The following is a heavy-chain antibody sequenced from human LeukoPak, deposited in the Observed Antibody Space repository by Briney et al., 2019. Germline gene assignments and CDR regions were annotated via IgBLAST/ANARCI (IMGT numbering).Heavy chain of an antibody. Sequence: GSLRLSCAASGFTFNDFAMTWVRQAPGKGLEWVSTTADAGTYYADSVKGRFIISRDNSKNMLYLQLNSLRADDTAMYYCARNLGPFDVRGHGTMVTVSS. CDR1: GFTFNDFA. CDR3: ARNLGPFDV. CDR2: TADAGT. V-gene: IGHV3-23*01. J-gene: IGHJ3*01. D-gene: IGHD3-16*01.